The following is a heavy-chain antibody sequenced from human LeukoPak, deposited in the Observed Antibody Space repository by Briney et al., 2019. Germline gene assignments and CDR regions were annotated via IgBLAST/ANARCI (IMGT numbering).Heavy chain of an antibody. CDR3: ARRDTAMDFDY. V-gene: IGHV1-8*03. Sequence: ASVKVSCKASGYTFTSYDINWVRQATGQGLEWMGWMNPNSGNTGYAQKFQGRVTITRNTSISTAYMEPSSLRSEDTAVYYCARRDTAMDFDYWGQGTLVTVSS. CDR2: MNPNSGNT. CDR1: GYTFTSYD. J-gene: IGHJ4*02. D-gene: IGHD5-18*01.